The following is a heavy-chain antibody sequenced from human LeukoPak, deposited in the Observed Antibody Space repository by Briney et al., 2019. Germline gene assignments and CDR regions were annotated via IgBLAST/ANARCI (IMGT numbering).Heavy chain of an antibody. CDR2: IIPIFGTA. Sequence: SVKVSCKASGGTFSSYAISWVRQAPGQGLEWMGGIIPIFGTANYAKKFQGRGTITTDESTSTAYMELSSLRTDDTAVYYCASQREADYYDSSGYYYDYWGQGTLVTVSS. J-gene: IGHJ4*02. V-gene: IGHV1-69*05. CDR3: ASQREADYYDSSGYYYDY. D-gene: IGHD3-22*01. CDR1: GGTFSSYA.